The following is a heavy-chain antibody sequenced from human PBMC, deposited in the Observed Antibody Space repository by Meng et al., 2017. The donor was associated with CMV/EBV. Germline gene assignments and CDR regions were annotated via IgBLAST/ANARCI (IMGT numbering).Heavy chain of an antibody. CDR3: ASSYCTNGVCYPLYYFDY. CDR2: IIPIFGTA. CDR1: TFGSYA. V-gene: IGHV1-69*05. J-gene: IGHJ4*02. D-gene: IGHD2-8*01. Sequence: TFGSYAISWVRQAAGQGLEWMGGIIPIFGTANYAQKFQGRVTITTDESTSTAYMELSSLRSEDTAVYYCASSYCTNGVCYPLYYFDYWGQGTLVTVSS.